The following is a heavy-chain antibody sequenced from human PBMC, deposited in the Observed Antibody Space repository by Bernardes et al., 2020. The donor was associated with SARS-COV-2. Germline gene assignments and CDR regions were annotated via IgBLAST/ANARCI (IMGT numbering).Heavy chain of an antibody. CDR1: GGSISSYY. CDR2: IYHSGST. Sequence: SETLSLTCAVSGGSISSYYWSWIRQPPGKGLEWIGYIYHSGSTNYNPSLKSRVTISVDTSKNQFSLKLSSVTAADTAVYYCARRRIAAAGTGSREFDYWGQGTLVTVSS. D-gene: IGHD6-13*01. J-gene: IGHJ4*02. V-gene: IGHV4-59*01. CDR3: ARRRIAAAGTGSREFDY.